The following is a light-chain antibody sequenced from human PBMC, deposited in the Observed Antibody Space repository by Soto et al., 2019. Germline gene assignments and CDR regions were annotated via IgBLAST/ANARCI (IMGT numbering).Light chain of an antibody. CDR2: GNS. CDR3: QSYDSSLSGWV. V-gene: IGLV1-40*01. J-gene: IGLJ3*02. Sequence: QSVLTQPPSVSGAPGQRVTISCTGSSYNIGAGYDVLWYQQLPGTAPKLLIYGNSNRPSGVPDRFSGSKSGTSASLAITGLQAEDEADYYCQSYDSSLSGWVFGGGTKLTVL. CDR1: SYNIGAGYD.